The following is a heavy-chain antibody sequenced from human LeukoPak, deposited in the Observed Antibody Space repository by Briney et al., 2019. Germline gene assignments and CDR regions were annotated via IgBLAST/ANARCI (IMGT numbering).Heavy chain of an antibody. CDR1: GFTFSSYW. D-gene: IGHD6-19*01. CDR2: IKQDGGEK. J-gene: IGHJ6*03. CDR3: ARLNSGYSSGWYFPYYYYYYMDV. Sequence: PGGSLRLSCAASGFTFSSYWMSWVRQAPGKGLEWVANIKQDGGEKYYVDSVKGRFTISRDNAKNSLYLQMNSLRAEDTAVYYCARLNSGYSSGWYFPYYYYYYMDVWGKGTTVTVSS. V-gene: IGHV3-7*01.